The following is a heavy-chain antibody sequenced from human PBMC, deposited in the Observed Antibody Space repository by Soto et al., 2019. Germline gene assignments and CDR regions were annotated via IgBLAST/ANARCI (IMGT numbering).Heavy chain of an antibody. CDR3: ARVGVGFGGVIVDAFDI. V-gene: IGHV3-33*01. CDR1: GFTFSSYG. CDR2: IWYDGSNK. D-gene: IGHD3-16*02. J-gene: IGHJ3*02. Sequence: QVQLVESGGGVVQPGRSLRLSCAASGFTFSSYGMHWVRQAPGKGLEWVAVIWYDGSNKYYADSVKGRFTISRDNSKNTLYLQMNSLRAEDTAVYYCARVGVGFGGVIVDAFDIWGQGTMVTVSS.